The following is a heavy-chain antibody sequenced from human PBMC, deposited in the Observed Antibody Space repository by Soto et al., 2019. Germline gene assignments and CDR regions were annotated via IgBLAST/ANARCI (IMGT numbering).Heavy chain of an antibody. J-gene: IGHJ4*02. CDR2: IWYDGSNK. CDR1: GFTFSSYG. Sequence: GGSLRLSCAASGFTFSSYGMHWVRQAPGKGLEWVAVIWYDGSNKYYADSVKGRFTISRDNSKNTLYLQMNSLRAEDTAVYYCARDPAMALYYFDYWGQGTLVTVSS. CDR3: ARDPAMALYYFDY. D-gene: IGHD5-18*01. V-gene: IGHV3-33*01.